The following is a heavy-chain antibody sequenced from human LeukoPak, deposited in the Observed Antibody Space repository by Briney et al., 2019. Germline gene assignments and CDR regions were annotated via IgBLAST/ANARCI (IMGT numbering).Heavy chain of an antibody. CDR3: ARELGLLWFGKPSNWFDP. D-gene: IGHD3-10*01. CDR2: INPNSGGT. J-gene: IGHJ5*02. Sequence: GASVKVSCKASGYTFTGYYMHWVRQAPGQGLEWMGWINPNSGGTNYAQKFQGRVTMTRDTSISTAYMELSRLRSDDTAVYYCARELGLLWFGKPSNWFDPWGQGTLVTVSS. V-gene: IGHV1-2*02. CDR1: GYTFTGYY.